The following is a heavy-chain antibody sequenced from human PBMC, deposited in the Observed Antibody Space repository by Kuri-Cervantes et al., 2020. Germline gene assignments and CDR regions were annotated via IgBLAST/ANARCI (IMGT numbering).Heavy chain of an antibody. CDR1: GGTFSSYA. CDR2: IIPIFGTA. CDR3: ARDFTVKTGIDY. J-gene: IGHJ4*02. V-gene: IGHV1-69*05. Sequence: SVKVSCKASGGTFSSYAISWVRQAPGQGLEWMGGIIPIFGTANYAQKFQGRVTITTDESTSTAYMELSSLRSEDTAVYYCARDFTVKTGIDYWGQGTLVTVSS. D-gene: IGHD1-14*01.